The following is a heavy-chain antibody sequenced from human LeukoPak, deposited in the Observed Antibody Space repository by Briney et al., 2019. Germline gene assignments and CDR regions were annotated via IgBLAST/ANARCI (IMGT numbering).Heavy chain of an antibody. CDR2: IYYSGST. V-gene: IGHV4-30-4*01. Sequence: PSETLSLTCTVSGGSISSGDYYWSWIRQPPGKGLEWIGYIYYSGSTYSNPSLKSRVTISVDTSKNQFSLKLSSVTAADTAVYYCARSGYSYGYVVDYWGQGTLVTVSS. D-gene: IGHD5-18*01. J-gene: IGHJ4*02. CDR1: GGSISSGDYY. CDR3: ARSGYSYGYVVDY.